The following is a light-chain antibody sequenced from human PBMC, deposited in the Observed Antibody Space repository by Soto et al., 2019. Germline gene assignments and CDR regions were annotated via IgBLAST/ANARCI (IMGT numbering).Light chain of an antibody. Sequence: QSALTQPASVSGSPGQSITISCTGISNDVGTYNLVSWYQHHPGKAPKLIIYEASKRPSGVPNRFSGSKSGNTASLTISGLHAEDEADYYCCSYGGSVVFGGGTKLTVL. CDR1: SNDVGTYNL. J-gene: IGLJ2*01. CDR2: EAS. CDR3: CSYGGSVV. V-gene: IGLV2-23*01.